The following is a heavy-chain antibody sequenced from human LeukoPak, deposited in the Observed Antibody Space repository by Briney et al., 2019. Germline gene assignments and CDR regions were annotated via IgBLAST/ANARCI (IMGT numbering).Heavy chain of an antibody. CDR2: IYYSRST. Sequence: SETLSLTCTVSGGSISNTLYYWAWIRQPPGKGLESIGCIYYSRSTYYSPSLKIRVTISVDTSKNQFSLKLTSVTAADTAVYYCARRKGFGEGYFDSWGQGTLVTVSS. CDR3: ARRKGFGEGYFDS. CDR1: GGSISNTLYY. J-gene: IGHJ4*02. D-gene: IGHD3-10*01. V-gene: IGHV4-39*01.